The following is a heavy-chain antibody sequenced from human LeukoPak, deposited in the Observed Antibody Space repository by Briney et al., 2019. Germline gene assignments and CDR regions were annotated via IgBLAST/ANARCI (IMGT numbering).Heavy chain of an antibody. CDR2: IYSGGST. CDR1: GFTVSSNY. J-gene: IGHJ4*02. CDR3: ATAIAAAGTAGYGY. D-gene: IGHD6-13*01. V-gene: IGHV3-53*04. Sequence: GGSLGLSCAASGFTVSSNYMSWVRQAPGKGLEWVSVIYSGGSTYYADSVKGRFTISRHNSKNTLYLQMNSLRAEDTAVYYCATAIAAAGTAGYGYWGQGTLVTVSS.